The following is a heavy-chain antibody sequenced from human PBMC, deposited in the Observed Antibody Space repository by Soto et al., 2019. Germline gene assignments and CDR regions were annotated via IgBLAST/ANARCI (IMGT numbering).Heavy chain of an antibody. CDR2: IYYSGST. Sequence: SETLSLTCTVSGGSISIGGYYWSWIRQHPGKGLEWIGYIYYSGSTYYNPSLKSRVTISVDTSKNQFSLKLSSVTAADTAVYYCARDSPGRYYYYYYYMDVWGKGTTVTVSS. D-gene: IGHD2-15*01. CDR1: GGSISIGGYY. CDR3: ARDSPGRYYYYYYYMDV. V-gene: IGHV4-31*03. J-gene: IGHJ6*03.